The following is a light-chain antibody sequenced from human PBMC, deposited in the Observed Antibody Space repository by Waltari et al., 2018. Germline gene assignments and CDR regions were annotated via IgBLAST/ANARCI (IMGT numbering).Light chain of an antibody. Sequence: QTVVTQEPSLTVSPGGTVTLTCASRTGAVTSGHFPNWLQQKPGQAPTALINTTGNKHAWTPARFSGSLLGGKAALTLSDVQPEDEADYYCLLYYGGAVVFGGGTKLTVL. CDR3: LLYYGGAVV. V-gene: IGLV7-43*01. J-gene: IGLJ2*01. CDR2: TTG. CDR1: TGAVTSGHF.